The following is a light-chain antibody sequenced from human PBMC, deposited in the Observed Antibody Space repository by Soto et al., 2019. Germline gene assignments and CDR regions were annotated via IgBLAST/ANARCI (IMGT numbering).Light chain of an antibody. Sequence: DVLLTQSPSALSASLGDRVTITCRASQGLGHFVAWYQHKTGEAPRLLIYHASTLDSGVPSRFGGSGSGTEFTLTISRLQPDDVATYYCQQYETYSVGTFGQGTKVEIK. J-gene: IGKJ1*01. V-gene: IGKV1-5*01. CDR1: QGLGHF. CDR3: QQYETYSVGT. CDR2: HAS.